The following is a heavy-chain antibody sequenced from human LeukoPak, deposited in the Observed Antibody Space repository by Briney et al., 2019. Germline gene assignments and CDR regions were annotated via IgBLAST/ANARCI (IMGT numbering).Heavy chain of an antibody. CDR3: ARQFRMRVFDY. J-gene: IGHJ4*02. V-gene: IGHV4-39*01. CDR2: IYYSGST. Sequence: PSETLSLTCTVSGGSISSSSYYWGWIRQPPGKGLEWIGSIYYSGSTYYNPSLKSRVTISVDTSKNQFSLKLSSVTAADTAVYYCARQFRMRVFDYWGQGTLVTVSS. CDR1: GGSISSSSYY. D-gene: IGHD2-15*01.